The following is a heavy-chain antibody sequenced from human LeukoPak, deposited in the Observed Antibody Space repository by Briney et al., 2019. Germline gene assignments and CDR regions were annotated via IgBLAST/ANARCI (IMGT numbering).Heavy chain of an antibody. CDR3: AIRHCSSTSCYDY. V-gene: IGHV4-39*07. J-gene: IGHJ4*02. Sequence: SETLSLTCTVSGGSISSSSYYWGWIRQPPGKGLEWIGSIYYSGSTYYNPSLKSRVTISVDTSKNQFSLKLSSVTAADTAVYYCAIRHCSSTSCYDYWGQGTLVTVSS. D-gene: IGHD2-2*01. CDR2: IYYSGST. CDR1: GGSISSSSYY.